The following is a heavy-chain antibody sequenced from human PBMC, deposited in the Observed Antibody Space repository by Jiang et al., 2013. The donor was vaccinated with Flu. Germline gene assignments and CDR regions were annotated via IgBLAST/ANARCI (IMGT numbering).Heavy chain of an antibody. V-gene: IGHV4-59*01. CDR1: GGSISSYY. D-gene: IGHD6-13*01. CDR3: ARDSSSSYGMDV. Sequence: PGLVKPSETLSLTCTVSGGSISSYYWSWIRQPPGKGLEWIGYIYYSGSTNYNPSLKSRVTISVDTSKNQFSLKLSSVTAADTAVYYCARDSSSSYGMDVWGQGTTVTVSS. CDR2: IYYSGST. J-gene: IGHJ6*02.